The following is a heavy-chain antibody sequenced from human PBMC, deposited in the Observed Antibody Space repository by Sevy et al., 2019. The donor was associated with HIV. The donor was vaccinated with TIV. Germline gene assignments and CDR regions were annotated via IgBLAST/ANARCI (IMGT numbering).Heavy chain of an antibody. J-gene: IGHJ6*04. V-gene: IGHV3-7*01. CDR2: IKEDGSDK. Sequence: GGSLRLSCAASGFTFSSYWVNWVRQAPGKGLEWVANIKEDGSDKYYVDFVKGRFTISRDNAQNSLYLEMNSLRAEDTAVYYCARWDVWGKGTTVTVSS. CDR1: GFTFSSYW. CDR3: ARWDV.